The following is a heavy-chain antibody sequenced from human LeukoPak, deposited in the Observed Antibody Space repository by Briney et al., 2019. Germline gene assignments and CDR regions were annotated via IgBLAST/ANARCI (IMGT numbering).Heavy chain of an antibody. CDR2: ISSSSSYI. CDR1: GFTFSSYS. J-gene: IGHJ5*02. D-gene: IGHD2-2*01. V-gene: IGHV3-21*01. Sequence: GGSLRLSCAASGFTFSSYSMNWLRQAPGKGLEWVSSISSSSSYIYYADSVKGRFTISRDNAKNSLYLQMNSLRAEDTAVYYCARDQGQYCSSTSCYNWFDPWGQGTLVTVSS. CDR3: ARDQGQYCSSTSCYNWFDP.